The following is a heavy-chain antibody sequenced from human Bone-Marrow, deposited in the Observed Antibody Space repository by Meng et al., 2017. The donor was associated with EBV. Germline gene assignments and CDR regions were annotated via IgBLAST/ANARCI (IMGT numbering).Heavy chain of an antibody. CDR3: ASESGRGFTPDY. J-gene: IGHJ4*02. CDR2: LIPMSDAP. D-gene: IGHD3-10*01. Sequence: QVQCVQAGAEVKKPWVSVKVSCKTSGGTFRSDAISWVRQAPGQGLEWMGGLIPMSDAPHYAQKFQGRVTITADESTSTHYMDLSGLRSEDTAVYYCASESGRGFTPDYWGQGTLVTVSS. CDR1: GGTFRSDA. V-gene: IGHV1-69*01.